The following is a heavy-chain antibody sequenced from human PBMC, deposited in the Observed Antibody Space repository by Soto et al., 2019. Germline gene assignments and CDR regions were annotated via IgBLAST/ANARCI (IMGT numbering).Heavy chain of an antibody. J-gene: IGHJ5*02. CDR3: ARPIAVAAGDWFDP. V-gene: IGHV3-21*01. CDR2: ISSSSSYI. Sequence: EVQLVESGGGLVKPGGSLRLSCAASGFTFSSYSMNWVRQAPGKGLEWVSSISSSSSYIYYADSVKGRFTISRDNAKNSLYLQMNCLRAEDTAVYYCARPIAVAAGDWFDPWGQGTLVTVSS. D-gene: IGHD6-19*01. CDR1: GFTFSSYS.